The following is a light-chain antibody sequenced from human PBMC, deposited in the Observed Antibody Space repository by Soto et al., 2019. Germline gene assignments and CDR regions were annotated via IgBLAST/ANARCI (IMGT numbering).Light chain of an antibody. Sequence: QSALTQSPSASGSPGQSVTISCTGTSRDVGGYNFVSWYQQHPGKAPKLMIYEVSNRPSGVSNRFSGSKSANTASLTISGLQAEDEADYYCSSYTTSSTWVFGGGTKVTVL. CDR2: EVS. J-gene: IGLJ3*02. CDR1: SRDVGGYNF. CDR3: SSYTTSSTWV. V-gene: IGLV2-14*01.